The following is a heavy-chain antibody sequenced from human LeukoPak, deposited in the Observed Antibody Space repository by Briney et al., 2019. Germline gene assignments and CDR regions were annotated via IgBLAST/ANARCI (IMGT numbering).Heavy chain of an antibody. Sequence: SETLSLTCTVSGGSISSGSYYWSWIRQPAGKGLEWIGRIYTSGSTNYNPSLKSRVTISVDTSKNQFSLKLSSVTAADTAVYYCARQSRGDLYYYYYYMDVWGKGTTVTVSS. CDR1: GGSISSGSYY. J-gene: IGHJ6*03. V-gene: IGHV4-61*02. CDR3: ARQSRGDLYYYYYYMDV. CDR2: IYTSGST. D-gene: IGHD4-17*01.